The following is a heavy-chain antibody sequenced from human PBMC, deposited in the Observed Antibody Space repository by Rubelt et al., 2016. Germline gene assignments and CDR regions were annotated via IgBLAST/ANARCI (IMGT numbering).Heavy chain of an antibody. D-gene: IGHD6-6*01. Sequence: VSAISGSGGSTYYADSVKGRFTISRDNSKNTLYLQMNSLRAEDTAVYYCAKDLIAVAARPSWYFDLWGRGTLVTVSS. J-gene: IGHJ2*01. CDR2: ISGSGGST. CDR3: AKDLIAVAARPSWYFDL. V-gene: IGHV3-23*01.